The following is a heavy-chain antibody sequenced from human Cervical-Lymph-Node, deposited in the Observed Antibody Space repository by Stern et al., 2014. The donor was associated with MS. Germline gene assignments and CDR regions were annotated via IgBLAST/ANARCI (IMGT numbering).Heavy chain of an antibody. CDR1: GFIFSNHG. V-gene: IGHV3-33*05. CDR3: ARDFSSSAWHYFDY. Sequence: DQLVESGGGVVQPGRSLRLSCVASGFIFSNHGMHWVRQAPGKGLEWVAGISYEGRNTYYADSVKGRFTISRDNSKNTLYLQMTSLRAEDTAGFYCARDFSSSAWHYFDYWGQGTLVTVSS. CDR2: ISYEGRNT. J-gene: IGHJ4*02. D-gene: IGHD6-19*01.